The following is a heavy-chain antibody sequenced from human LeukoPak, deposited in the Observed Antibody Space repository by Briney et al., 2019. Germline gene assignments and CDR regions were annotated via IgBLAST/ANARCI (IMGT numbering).Heavy chain of an antibody. J-gene: IGHJ6*02. CDR3: ARRRPATGYGMDV. V-gene: IGHV4-39*01. D-gene: IGHD1-26*01. CDR2: IYYSGST. Sequence: SETLSLTCTVSGGSISSSSYYWGWIRQPPGKGLEWIGSIYYSGSTYYSPSLKSRVTISVDTSKNQFSLKLSSVTAADTAVYYRARRRPATGYGMDVWGQGTTVTVSS. CDR1: GGSISSSSYY.